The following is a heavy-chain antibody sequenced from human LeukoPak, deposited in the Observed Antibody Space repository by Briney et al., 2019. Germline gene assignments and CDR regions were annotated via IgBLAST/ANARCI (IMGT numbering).Heavy chain of an antibody. D-gene: IGHD6-19*01. CDR3: ARSFYLLRGAVAGTRRPAFDI. Sequence: GESLKISCKGSGYSFTSYWIGWVRQMPGKGLEWMGIIYPGDSDTRYSPSFQGQVTISADKSISTAYLQWSSLKASDTAMYYCARSFYLLRGAVAGTRRPAFDIWGQGTMVTVSS. CDR1: GYSFTSYW. J-gene: IGHJ3*02. V-gene: IGHV5-51*01. CDR2: IYPGDSDT.